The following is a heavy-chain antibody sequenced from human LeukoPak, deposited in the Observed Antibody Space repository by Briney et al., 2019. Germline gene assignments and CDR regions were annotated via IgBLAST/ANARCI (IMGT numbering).Heavy chain of an antibody. V-gene: IGHV3-30-3*01. J-gene: IGHJ4*02. CDR3: ASWESSYFDY. CDR2: ISYDGSNK. D-gene: IGHD1-26*01. CDR1: GFTFSSYA. Sequence: PGGSLRLSCAASGFTFSSYAMHWVRQAPGKGLEWVAVISYDGSNKYYADSVKGRFTISRDDSKNTLYLQMNSLRAEDTAVYYCASWESSYFDYWGQGTLVTVSS.